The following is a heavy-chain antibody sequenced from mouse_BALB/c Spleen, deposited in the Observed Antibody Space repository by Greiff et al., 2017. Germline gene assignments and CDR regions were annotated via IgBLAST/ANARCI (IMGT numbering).Heavy chain of an antibody. D-gene: IGHD3-1*01. V-gene: IGHV1-69*02. CDR2: IYPSDSYT. CDR1: GYTFTSYW. J-gene: IGHJ4*01. CDR3: TRRGASYYAMDY. Sequence: QVQLQQPGSELVRPGASVKLSCKASGYTFTSYWMHWVKQRPGQGLEWIGNIYPSDSYTNYNQKFKDKATLTVDKSSSTAYMQLSSPTSEDSAVYYCTRRGASYYAMDYWGQGTSVTVSS.